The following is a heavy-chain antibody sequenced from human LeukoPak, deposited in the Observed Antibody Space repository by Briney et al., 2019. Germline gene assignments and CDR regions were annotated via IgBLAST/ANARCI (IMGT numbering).Heavy chain of an antibody. V-gene: IGHV3-30*18. Sequence: PGGSLRLSCAASGFTFSSYGMHWVRQAPGKGLEWVAVISYDGSNKYYADSVKGRFTISRDNSKNTLYLQMNSLRAEDTAVYYCAKANWGSRDAFDIWGQGTMVTVSS. CDR3: AKANWGSRDAFDI. CDR2: ISYDGSNK. CDR1: GFTFSSYG. D-gene: IGHD7-27*01. J-gene: IGHJ3*02.